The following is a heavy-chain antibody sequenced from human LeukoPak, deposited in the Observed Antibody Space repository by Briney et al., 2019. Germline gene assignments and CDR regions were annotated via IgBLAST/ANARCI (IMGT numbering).Heavy chain of an antibody. CDR3: ARVVVVAATVVFDY. Sequence: SETLSLTCTVSGGSISSGDYYWSWIRQPPGKGLEWIGYIYYGGSTYYNPSLKSRVTISVDTSKNQFSLKLSSVTAADTAVYYCARVVVVAATVVFDYWGQGTLVTVSS. V-gene: IGHV4-30-4*01. CDR1: GGSISSGDYY. J-gene: IGHJ4*02. CDR2: IYYGGST. D-gene: IGHD2-15*01.